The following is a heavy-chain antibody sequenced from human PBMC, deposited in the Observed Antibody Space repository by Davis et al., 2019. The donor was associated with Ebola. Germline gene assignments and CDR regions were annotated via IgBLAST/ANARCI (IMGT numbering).Heavy chain of an antibody. D-gene: IGHD4-11*01. J-gene: IGHJ3*02. Sequence: GESLKISCAASGFTLSTFSLNWVRQAPGKGLEWISHIWVGSSTTHYADSVTGRFTISSDNAKSSLYLQMNSLRDEDTAVYYCTRDHSYAFDIWGQGTMVAVSS. CDR1: GFTLSTFS. CDR3: TRDHSYAFDI. CDR2: IWVGSSTT. V-gene: IGHV3-48*02.